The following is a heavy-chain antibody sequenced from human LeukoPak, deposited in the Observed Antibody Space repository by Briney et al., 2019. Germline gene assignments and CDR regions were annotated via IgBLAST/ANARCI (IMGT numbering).Heavy chain of an antibody. CDR3: AKPPYIVVVPAAGWFDP. Sequence: GGSLRLSCAASGFTFSSYWMSWVRQAPGKGLEGVSAISGSGGSTYYADSVKGRFTISRDNSKNTLYLQMNSLRAEDTAVYYCAKPPYIVVVPAAGWFDPWGQGTLVTVSS. CDR1: GFTFSSYW. J-gene: IGHJ5*02. CDR2: ISGSGGST. D-gene: IGHD2-2*01. V-gene: IGHV3-23*01.